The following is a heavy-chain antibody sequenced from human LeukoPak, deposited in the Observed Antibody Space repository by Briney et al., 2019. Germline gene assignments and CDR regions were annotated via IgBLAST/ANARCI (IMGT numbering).Heavy chain of an antibody. CDR1: GYTFTSYY. D-gene: IGHD2-15*01. J-gene: IGHJ5*02. CDR3: ARGELSGWFDP. V-gene: IGHV1-46*01. Sequence: GASVKVSCKASGYTFTSYYMHWVRQAPGQGLEWMGIINPSGGSTSCAQKFQGRVTMTRDTSASTVYMELSSLRSEDTAVYYCARGELSGWFDPWGQGTLVTVSS. CDR2: INPSGGST.